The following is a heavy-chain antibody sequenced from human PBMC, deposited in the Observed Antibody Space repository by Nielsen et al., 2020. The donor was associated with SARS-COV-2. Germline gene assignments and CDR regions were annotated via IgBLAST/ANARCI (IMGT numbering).Heavy chain of an antibody. Sequence: SETLSLTCTVSGGSISSSSYYWGWIRQPPGKGLEWIGTIYYGGSTYYNPSLKSRLTISVDTSKNQFSLRLSSVTAADTAMYYCARHAPGYYDYWGQGTLVTVSS. CDR3: ARHAPGYYDY. CDR1: GGSISSSSYY. CDR2: IYYGGST. D-gene: IGHD3-22*01. V-gene: IGHV4-39*01. J-gene: IGHJ4*02.